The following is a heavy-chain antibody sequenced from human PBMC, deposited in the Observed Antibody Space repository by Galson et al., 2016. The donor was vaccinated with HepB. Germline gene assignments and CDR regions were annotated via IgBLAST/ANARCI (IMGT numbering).Heavy chain of an antibody. V-gene: IGHV4-39*07. CDR2: LFHRGTT. Sequence: SETLSLTCSASGDSVTSSSYYWGWVRQPPGKGLEWIGNLFHRGTTFYNPSLKRRVTISLDTSKNQFSLTLTSVTAADTAVYYCARTPYGMDVWGQGTTVTVSS. CDR3: ARTPYGMDV. J-gene: IGHJ6*02. CDR1: GDSVTSSSYY.